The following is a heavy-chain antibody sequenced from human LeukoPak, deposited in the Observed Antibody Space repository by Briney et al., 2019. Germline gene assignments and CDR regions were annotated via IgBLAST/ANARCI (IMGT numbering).Heavy chain of an antibody. D-gene: IGHD3-10*01. CDR1: GFTFSSYE. J-gene: IGHJ4*02. CDR2: ISSSGSTI. V-gene: IGHV3-48*03. CDR3: ARDSTMVRGVITN. Sequence: GGSLRLSCAASGFTFSSYEMNWVRQAPGKGLEWVSYISSSGSTIYYADSVKGRFTISRDNAKNSLYLQMNSLRAEDTAVYYCARDSTMVRGVITNWGQGTLVTVSS.